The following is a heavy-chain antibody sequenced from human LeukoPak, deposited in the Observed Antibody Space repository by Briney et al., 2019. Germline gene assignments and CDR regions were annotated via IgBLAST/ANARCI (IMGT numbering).Heavy chain of an antibody. D-gene: IGHD3-22*01. CDR2: ISSSSYI. CDR1: GFTFSSYS. Sequence: GGSLRLSCAASGFTFSSYSMNWVRQAPGKGLEWVSSISSSSYIYCADSVKGRFTISRDNAKNSLYLQMNSLRAEDTAVYYCARDTWDSSGYYYVTPIDYWGQGTLVTVSS. V-gene: IGHV3-21*01. CDR3: ARDTWDSSGYYYVTPIDY. J-gene: IGHJ4*02.